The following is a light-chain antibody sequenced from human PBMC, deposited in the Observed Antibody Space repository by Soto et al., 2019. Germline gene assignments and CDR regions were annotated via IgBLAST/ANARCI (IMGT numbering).Light chain of an antibody. CDR2: GAS. J-gene: IGKJ1*01. CDR3: QQYGTSPTWT. Sequence: EIVLTQSPDTLSLSPGEEATLSCRTSESISNNYLAWYQQKAGQAPRLLIYGASVRATGIPDRFSGSGSGTDLTLTISRLEPEDFAVYYCQQYGTSPTWTFGQGTNVEVK. CDR1: ESISNNY. V-gene: IGKV3-20*01.